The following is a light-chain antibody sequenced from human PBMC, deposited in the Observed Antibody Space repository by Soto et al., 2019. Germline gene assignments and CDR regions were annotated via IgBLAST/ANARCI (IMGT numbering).Light chain of an antibody. CDR3: LQDYNYPWT. J-gene: IGKJ1*01. CDR2: AAS. Sequence: PISQYCSTLSAPAGDRVTISGRASQSSSRWLAWYQQKPGKAPKVLIYAASSLQSGVPSRFSGSGSGTDFTLNISSLQPEDFATYYCLQDYNYPWTSGQGTNVDI. V-gene: IGKV1-6*02. CDR1: QSSSRW.